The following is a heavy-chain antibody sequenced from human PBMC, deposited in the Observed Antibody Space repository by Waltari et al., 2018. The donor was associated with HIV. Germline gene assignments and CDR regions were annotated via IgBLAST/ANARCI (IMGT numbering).Heavy chain of an antibody. J-gene: IGHJ2*01. V-gene: IGHV4-38-2*01. CDR1: GYSISSGYY. Sequence: QVQLRESGTGLVKHSEALSLTCAVPGYSISSGYYWGWIGQPPGKGLEWIGSMYHSGSTYYNPSLKSRVTMSVDTSKNQFSLKLSSVTAADTAVYYCARRSGEYWYFDLWGRGTLVTVSS. D-gene: IGHD7-27*01. CDR3: ARRSGEYWYFDL. CDR2: MYHSGST.